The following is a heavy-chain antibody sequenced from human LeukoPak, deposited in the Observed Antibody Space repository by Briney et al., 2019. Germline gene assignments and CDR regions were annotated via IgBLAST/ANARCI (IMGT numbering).Heavy chain of an antibody. D-gene: IGHD3-22*01. CDR2: IIPIFGTA. Sequence: GASVKVSCKASGGTFISYAISWVRQAPGQGLEWMGGIIPIFGTANYAQKFQGRVTITAGESTSTAYMELSSLRSEDTAVYYCASYYYDSSGYYGFDYWGQGTLVTVSS. CDR1: GGTFISYA. CDR3: ASYYYDSSGYYGFDY. J-gene: IGHJ4*02. V-gene: IGHV1-69*13.